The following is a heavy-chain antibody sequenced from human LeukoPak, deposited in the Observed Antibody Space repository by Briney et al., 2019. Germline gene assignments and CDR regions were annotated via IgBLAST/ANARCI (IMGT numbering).Heavy chain of an antibody. CDR3: AKVPHSWGLFDS. D-gene: IGHD3-16*01. V-gene: IGHV3-23*01. CDR2: ISGSGGST. CDR1: GFTFSDYY. J-gene: IGHJ4*02. Sequence: GGSLRLSCAVSGFTFSDYYMSWVRQAPGKGLEWVSAISGSGGSTYYADSVKGRFTIPRDNSKNTLYLQTDSLRTEDTAVYFCAKVPHSWGLFDSWGQGTLVTVSS.